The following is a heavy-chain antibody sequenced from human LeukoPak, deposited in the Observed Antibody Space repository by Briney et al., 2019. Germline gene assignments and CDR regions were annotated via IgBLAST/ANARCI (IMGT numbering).Heavy chain of an antibody. J-gene: IGHJ4*02. CDR1: GYTFTSYD. V-gene: IGHV1-8*01. D-gene: IGHD3-10*01. CDR3: ARDLQFGNYFDY. CDR2: MNPNSGNT. Sequence: GASVKVSCKASGYTFTSYDINWVRQATGQGLEWMGWMNPNSGNTGYAQKFQGRVTMTRNTSISTAYMELSSLRSEDTAVYYCARDLQFGNYFDYWGQGTLVTVSS.